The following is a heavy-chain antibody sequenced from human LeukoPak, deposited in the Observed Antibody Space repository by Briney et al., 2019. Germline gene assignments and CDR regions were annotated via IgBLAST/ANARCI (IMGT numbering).Heavy chain of an antibody. CDR2: ISAYNGNT. Sequence: ASVKVSCKASGYTFTSYGISWVRQAPGQGLEWMGWISAYNGNTDYAQKLQGRVTMTTDTSTSTAYMELRSLRSDDTAVYYCASALRYFDWPTRFDPWGQGTLVTVSS. CDR3: ASALRYFDWPTRFDP. V-gene: IGHV1-18*01. CDR1: GYTFTSYG. J-gene: IGHJ5*02. D-gene: IGHD3-9*01.